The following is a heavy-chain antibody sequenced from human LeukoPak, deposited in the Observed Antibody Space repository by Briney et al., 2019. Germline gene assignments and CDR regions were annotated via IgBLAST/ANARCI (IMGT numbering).Heavy chain of an antibody. J-gene: IGHJ6*02. CDR2: IWYDGSNK. D-gene: IGHD6-19*01. V-gene: IGHV3-33*01. Sequence: GSLRLSCAASGFTFRSYGMHWVRQAPGKGLEWVAVIWYDGSNKYYADSVKGRFTISRDNSKNTLHLQMNSLRAEDTAVYYCARASGPLMRYYYYGMDVWGQGTTVTVSS. CDR1: GFTFRSYG. CDR3: ARASGPLMRYYYYGMDV.